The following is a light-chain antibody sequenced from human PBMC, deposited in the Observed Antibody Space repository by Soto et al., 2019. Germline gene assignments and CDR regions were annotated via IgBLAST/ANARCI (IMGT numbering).Light chain of an antibody. Sequence: QLVLTQSPSASASLGASVMLTCTLSSGHSSYAIAWRQQQPEKGPRYLMKLNSDDSHSKGDGIPDRFSGSISGAERYLTISSLQSDDEADYYCQTWGTGIGVFGGGTKVTVL. CDR2: LNSDDSH. CDR3: QTWGTGIGV. J-gene: IGLJ3*02. CDR1: SGHSSYA. V-gene: IGLV4-69*01.